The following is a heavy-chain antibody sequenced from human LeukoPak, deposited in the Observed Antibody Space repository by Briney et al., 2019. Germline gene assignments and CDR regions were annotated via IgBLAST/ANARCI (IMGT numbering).Heavy chain of an antibody. V-gene: IGHV3-21*01. J-gene: IGHJ3*02. Sequence: GGSLRLSCAASGFTFSSYSVNWVRQAPGKGLEWVSSISSSSSYIYYADSVKGRFTISRDNAKNSLYLQMNSLRAEDTAVYYCARVLPQVLRFLEWSNDAFDIWGQGTMVTVSS. CDR3: ARVLPQVLRFLEWSNDAFDI. D-gene: IGHD3-3*01. CDR1: GFTFSSYS. CDR2: ISSSSSYI.